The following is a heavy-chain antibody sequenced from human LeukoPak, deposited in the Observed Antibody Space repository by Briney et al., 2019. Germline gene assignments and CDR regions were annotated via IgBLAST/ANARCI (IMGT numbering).Heavy chain of an antibody. V-gene: IGHV4-59*01. CDR1: GGSIRSYD. D-gene: IGHD3-22*01. CDR3: ARVRPYYYDTSSSYYFDY. CDR2: IYYSGST. Sequence: SETLSLTCTGSGGSIRSYDWSWIRQPPGKGLEWIGDIYYSGSTNYNTSVKSRVTISVDTSKKQFSLKLSSVTAADMAIYYCARVRPYYYDTSSSYYFDYWGQGTLATVSS. J-gene: IGHJ4*02.